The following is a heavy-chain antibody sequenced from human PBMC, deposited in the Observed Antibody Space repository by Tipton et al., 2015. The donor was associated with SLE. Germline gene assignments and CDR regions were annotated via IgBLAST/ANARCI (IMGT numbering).Heavy chain of an antibody. V-gene: IGHV1-18*01. D-gene: IGHD5-24*01. J-gene: IGHJ6*03. Sequence: QLVQSVAEVKKPGASVKVSCRASGYIFSTYGISWVRQAPGQGLEWMGWINPYNDNTDYVELLQGRVTMTTDTSTGTAYMELTSLNSDDTAIYYCARHPVAGYTYYMDVWGTGTTVTVSS. CDR2: INPYNDNT. CDR1: GYIFSTYG. CDR3: ARHPVAGYTYYMDV.